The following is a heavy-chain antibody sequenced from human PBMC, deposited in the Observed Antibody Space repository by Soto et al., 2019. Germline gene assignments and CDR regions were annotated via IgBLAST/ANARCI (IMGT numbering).Heavy chain of an antibody. CDR1: GFTFTSSA. D-gene: IGHD2-15*01. V-gene: IGHV1-58*01. Sequence: SVKVSCKASGFTFTSSAVQWVRQARGQRLEWIGWIVVGSGNTNYAQKFQERVTITRDMSTSTAYMELSSLRSEDKAVYYCAAGRIRVDCSGGSCYPYYFDYWGQGTLVTVSS. CDR3: AAGRIRVDCSGGSCYPYYFDY. CDR2: IVVGSGNT. J-gene: IGHJ4*02.